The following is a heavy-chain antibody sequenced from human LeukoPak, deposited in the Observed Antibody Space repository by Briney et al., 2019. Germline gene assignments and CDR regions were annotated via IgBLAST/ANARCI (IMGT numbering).Heavy chain of an antibody. CDR1: GFTFSSYA. V-gene: IGHV3-30-3*01. CDR3: ARALPRLRFLEWFSSGMDV. D-gene: IGHD3-3*01. Sequence: GGSLRLSCAASGFTFSSYAMHWVRQAPGKGLEWVAVISYDGSNKYYADSVKGRFTISRDNSKNTLYLQMNSLRAEDTAVYYCARALPRLRFLEWFSSGMDVWGQGTTVTVSS. CDR2: ISYDGSNK. J-gene: IGHJ6*02.